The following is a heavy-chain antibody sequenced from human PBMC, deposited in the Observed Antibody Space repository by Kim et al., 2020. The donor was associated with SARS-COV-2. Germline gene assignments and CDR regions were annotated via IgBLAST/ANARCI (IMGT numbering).Heavy chain of an antibody. Sequence: YLHPPIQSRVTLSLDTSKNQFALRLSSVTAADTAVYYCTKPRAWGDTFDVWGQGTMVTVSS. CDR3: TKPRAWGDTFDV. D-gene: IGHD7-27*01. J-gene: IGHJ3*01. V-gene: IGHV4-39*01.